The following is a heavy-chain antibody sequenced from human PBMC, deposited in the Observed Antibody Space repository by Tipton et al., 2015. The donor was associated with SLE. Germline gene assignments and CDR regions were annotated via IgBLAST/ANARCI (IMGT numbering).Heavy chain of an antibody. J-gene: IGHJ5*02. Sequence: SLRLSCTVSGGSISSNTWWNWVRQPPGKGLEWIGSIYYSGSTYYNPSLKSRVTISVDTSKNQFSLKLSSVTAADTAVYYCARVQAYEGFDPWGQGTLVTVSS. CDR3: ARVQAYEGFDP. V-gene: IGHV4-4*02. CDR1: GGSISSNTW. D-gene: IGHD3-16*01. CDR2: IYYSGST.